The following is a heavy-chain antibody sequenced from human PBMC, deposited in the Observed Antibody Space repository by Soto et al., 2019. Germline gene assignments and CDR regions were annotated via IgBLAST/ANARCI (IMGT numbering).Heavy chain of an antibody. J-gene: IGHJ3*02. D-gene: IGHD4-17*01. CDR3: ARRDYGDTDAFDI. CDR2: SYYSGTT. CDR1: GGSISRAANY. Sequence: QVQLQESGPGLVKPSQTLSLTCTVSGGSISRAANYWSWIRQLPGKGLEWLGYSYYSGTTYYNPSLESRVTISVDTSKNQFSLKLSSVTAADTAVYYCARRDYGDTDAFDIWGHGTMVTVSS. V-gene: IGHV4-31*03.